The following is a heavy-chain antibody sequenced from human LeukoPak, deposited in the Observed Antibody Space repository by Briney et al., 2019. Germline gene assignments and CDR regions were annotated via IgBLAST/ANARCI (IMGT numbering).Heavy chain of an antibody. Sequence: SETLSLTCTVSGGSISSSYWSWIRQSPGKGLEWIGYIYYSGSSSYNPSLKSRVTISVDTSKNQFSLKLSSVTAADTAIYYCARRLYDSSGYYLDYWGQGTLVTVSS. D-gene: IGHD3-22*01. CDR3: ARRLYDSSGYYLDY. V-gene: IGHV4-59*01. CDR2: IYYSGSS. CDR1: GGSISSSY. J-gene: IGHJ4*02.